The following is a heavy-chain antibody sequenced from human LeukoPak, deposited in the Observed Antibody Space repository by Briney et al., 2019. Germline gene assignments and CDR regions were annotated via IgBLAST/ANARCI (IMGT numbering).Heavy chain of an antibody. CDR1: GLTFRSYA. D-gene: IGHD4-17*01. J-gene: IGHJ5*02. V-gene: IGHV3-23*01. CDR3: ATNYGDYVNWFDP. Sequence: PGGSLRLSCAASGLTFRSYAMSWVRQAPGQGLQWVSSISASGSSTWYADSVKGRFTIYRDNSKNTLSLQMNNLRAEDTAICYCATNYGDYVNWFDPWGQGTLVTVSS. CDR2: ISASGSST.